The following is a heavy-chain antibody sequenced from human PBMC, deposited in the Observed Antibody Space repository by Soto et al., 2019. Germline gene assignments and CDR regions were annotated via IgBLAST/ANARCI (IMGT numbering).Heavy chain of an antibody. CDR3: GRFDL. J-gene: IGHJ4*02. CDR2: IYNSGRT. CDR1: GGTIGSISSY. Sequence: SETLYLTKTVSGGTIGSISSYWVRIRPPPGKGLECIGSIYNSGRTYYTPPLRTRLTISVDTSKNQFSLKLGSVPAADTAVHYCGRFDLSGQGSLGTGSS. V-gene: IGHV4-39*01.